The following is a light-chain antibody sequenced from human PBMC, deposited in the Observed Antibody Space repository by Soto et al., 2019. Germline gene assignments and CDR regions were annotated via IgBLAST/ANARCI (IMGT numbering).Light chain of an antibody. V-gene: IGKV1-39*01. CDR1: QTISNF. Sequence: DIQITHSPSSLSASVVDRVTITFLASQTISNFLNWYQQKPGKAPNLLIYAASSLQSGVPSRFSGSGSGTDFTLTISSLQPEDFATYYCQKSYNTPLTFGQGTRLEIK. CDR3: QKSYNTPLT. CDR2: AAS. J-gene: IGKJ5*01.